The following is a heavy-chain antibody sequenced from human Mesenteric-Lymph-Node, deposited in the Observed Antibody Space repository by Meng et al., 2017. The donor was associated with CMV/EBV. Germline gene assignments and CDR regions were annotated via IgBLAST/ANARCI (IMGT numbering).Heavy chain of an antibody. V-gene: IGHV1-2*02. CDR2: INPNSGGT. CDR1: GYTFTGYY. CDR3: VRDMHYYGSGSYEFDY. J-gene: IGHJ4*02. D-gene: IGHD3-10*01. Sequence: ASVKVSCKASGYTFTGYYMHWVRQAPGQGLEWMGWINPNSGGTNYAQKFQGRVTMTRDTSISTAYMELSRLRSDDTAVYYCVRDMHYYGSGSYEFDYWGQGSLVTVSS.